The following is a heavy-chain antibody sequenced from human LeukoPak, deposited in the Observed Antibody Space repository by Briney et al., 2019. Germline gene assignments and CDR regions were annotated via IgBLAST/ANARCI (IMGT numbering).Heavy chain of an antibody. J-gene: IGHJ6*03. D-gene: IGHD5/OR15-5a*01. CDR2: ISWNSGSI. CDR3: AKASTRYYYCYMDV. CDR1: GFTFDDYA. V-gene: IGHV3-9*01. Sequence: PGGSLRLSCAASGFTFDDYAMHWVRQAPGKGLEWVSGISWNSGSIGYADSVKGRFTISRDNAKNYLYLQMNSLRAEDTALYYCAKASTRYYYCYMDVWGKGTTVTVSS.